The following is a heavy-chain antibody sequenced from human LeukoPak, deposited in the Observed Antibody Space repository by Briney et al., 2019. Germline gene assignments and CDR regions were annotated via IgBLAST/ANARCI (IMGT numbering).Heavy chain of an antibody. J-gene: IGHJ4*02. CDR3: AREYDSRARFDS. V-gene: IGHV3-21*05. Sequence: GGSLRLSCAGSGDGFTRHTMNWVRRAPGKGLEWISYIWSTGEYIYYADSVKGRFTISRDNARTSVYLQMNSLRVEDTAIYYCAREYDSRARFDSWGQGTLVAVSS. CDR2: IWSTGEYI. D-gene: IGHD6-13*01. CDR1: GDGFTRHT.